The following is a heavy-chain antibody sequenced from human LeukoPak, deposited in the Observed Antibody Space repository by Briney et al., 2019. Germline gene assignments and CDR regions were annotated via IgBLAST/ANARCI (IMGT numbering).Heavy chain of an antibody. D-gene: IGHD1-1*01. V-gene: IGHV3-53*01. CDR3: ARGRAWNAIAFDI. J-gene: IGHJ3*02. Sequence: PGGSLRLSCTVSGFTVSSNSMSWVRQAPGKGLEWVSFIYSDNTHYSDSVKGRFTISRDNSKNTLYLQMNSLRAEDTAVYYCARGRAWNAIAFDIWGQGTMVTVSS. CDR1: GFTVSSNS. CDR2: IYSDNT.